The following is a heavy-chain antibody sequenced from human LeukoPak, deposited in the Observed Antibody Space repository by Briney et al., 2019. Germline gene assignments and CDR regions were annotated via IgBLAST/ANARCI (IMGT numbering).Heavy chain of an antibody. Sequence: PSETLSLTCTVSGGSIGSYYWSWVRQPAGKGLEWIGRSYTTGRTIYNPSLKSRVTMSLDTSKHQLSLNLSSVTAADTAVYYCARSGGSGFQLDSWGQGTLVTVSS. CDR1: GGSIGSYY. CDR2: SYTTGRT. CDR3: ARSGGSGFQLDS. V-gene: IGHV4-4*07. D-gene: IGHD1-26*01. J-gene: IGHJ4*02.